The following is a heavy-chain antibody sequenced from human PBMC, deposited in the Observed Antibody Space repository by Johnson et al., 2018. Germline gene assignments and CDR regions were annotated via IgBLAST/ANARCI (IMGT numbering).Heavy chain of an antibody. Sequence: QVQLQESGPGLVKPSQTLSLTCTVSGDSISSGSYYWSWIRQPAGKGLDWIGRIYTSGSTTYNPSLKSRVAISVDTSKNQFSLKLSSVTAAEPAVYYWAGEGDTGMANWGFDIWGQGTMVTVSS. D-gene: IGHD5-18*01. CDR3: AGEGDTGMANWGFDI. CDR2: IYTSGST. CDR1: GDSISSGSYY. V-gene: IGHV4-61*02. J-gene: IGHJ3*02.